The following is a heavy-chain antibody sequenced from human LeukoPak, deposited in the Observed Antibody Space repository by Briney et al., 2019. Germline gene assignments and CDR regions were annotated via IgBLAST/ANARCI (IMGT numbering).Heavy chain of an antibody. CDR2: IYTSGTT. D-gene: IGHD1-1*01. V-gene: IGHV4-4*07. Sequence: SETLSLTCTVSGGSISSYYWSWIRQPAGKGLEWIGRIYTSGTTYYNPSLKSRLTISVDTSKNQFSLKLSPVTAADTAVYYCARSGAAWKPPTYFQDWGQGTLVTVSS. CDR3: ARSGAAWKPPTYFQD. CDR1: GGSISSYY. J-gene: IGHJ1*01.